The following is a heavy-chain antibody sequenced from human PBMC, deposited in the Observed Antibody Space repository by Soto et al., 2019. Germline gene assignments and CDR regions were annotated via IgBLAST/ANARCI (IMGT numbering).Heavy chain of an antibody. J-gene: IGHJ5*02. Sequence: ASVKVSCKVSGYTLTELSMHWVRPAPGKGLEWMGGFDPEDGETIYAQKFQGRVTMTEDTSTDTAYMELNSLRSEDTAVYYCATAKISLFRGCRRINWFDHWGQGPLVTVSS. V-gene: IGHV1-24*01. CDR3: ATAKISLFRGCRRINWFDH. CDR2: FDPEDGET. D-gene: IGHD3-16*01. CDR1: GYTLTELS.